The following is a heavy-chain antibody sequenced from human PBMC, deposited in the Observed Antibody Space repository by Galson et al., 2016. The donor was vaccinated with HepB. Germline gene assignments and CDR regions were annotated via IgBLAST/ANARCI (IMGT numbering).Heavy chain of an antibody. CDR1: GYIFSNYH. Sequence: SCKASGYIFSNYHLHGVRQAPGQGLEWMGAINPSDTTTNYAQKFQGRVTMTSDTATSTVYMELSRLRSDDTAVYYCARDRTVTTLLHYWGQGTLVTVSS. CDR3: ARDRTVTTLLHY. J-gene: IGHJ4*02. CDR2: INPSDTTT. D-gene: IGHD4-17*01. V-gene: IGHV1-46*03.